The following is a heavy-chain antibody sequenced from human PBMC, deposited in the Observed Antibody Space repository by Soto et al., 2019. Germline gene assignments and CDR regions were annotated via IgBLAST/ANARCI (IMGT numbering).Heavy chain of an antibody. J-gene: IGHJ6*02. CDR2: IYYNGST. Sequence: PSETLSLTCTFSVASIIIGGYFWSWIRQHPGKGLEWIGHIYYNGSTYYNPSLKSRVTISVDTSKNQFSLRLTSVTAADTAVYYCATDEYFGSEIYFYYYGMDVWGQGTTVTVS. V-gene: IGHV4-31*03. CDR3: ATDEYFGSEIYFYYYGMDV. CDR1: VASIIIGGYF. D-gene: IGHD3-10*01.